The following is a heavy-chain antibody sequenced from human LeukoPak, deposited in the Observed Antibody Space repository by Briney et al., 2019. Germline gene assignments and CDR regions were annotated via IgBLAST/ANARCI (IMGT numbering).Heavy chain of an antibody. CDR2: INHSGST. J-gene: IGHJ4*02. CDR3: ASDYGGNSFEGY. CDR1: GGSISGYY. V-gene: IGHV4-34*01. Sequence: PSETLSLTCTVSGGSISGYYWSWIRQPPGKGLEWIGEINHSGSTNYNPSLKSRVTISVDTSKNQFSLKLSSVTAADTAVYYCASDYGGNSFEGYWGQGTLVTVSS. D-gene: IGHD4-23*01.